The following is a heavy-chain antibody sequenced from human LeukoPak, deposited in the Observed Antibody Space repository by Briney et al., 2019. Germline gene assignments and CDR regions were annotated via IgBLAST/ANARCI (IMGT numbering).Heavy chain of an antibody. V-gene: IGHV3-49*04. D-gene: IGHD2-15*01. CDR2: IRNKAYGGTT. CDR1: GFTFAAYA. Sequence: GGCLRLSCTASGFTFAAYATTWVRQAPGKGLEWVGLIRNKAYGGTTENAASVQGRFIISRDDSKSIAYLQMNTLKNEDTAVYYCARRYCSGGDCYSWLDYWGQGTLVTVSS. J-gene: IGHJ4*02. CDR3: ARRYCSGGDCYSWLDY.